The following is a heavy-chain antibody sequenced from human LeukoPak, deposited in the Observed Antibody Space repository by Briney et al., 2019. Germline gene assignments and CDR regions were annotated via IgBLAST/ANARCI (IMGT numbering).Heavy chain of an antibody. CDR3: ASYLVVVPD. V-gene: IGHV3-48*01. D-gene: IGHD2-2*01. Sequence: PGGSLSLSCAASGFTLSSYSMNWVRQAPGKGLEWVSYITGSSSTISYADSVKGRFTISRDNARNSLYLQMNSLRAEDTAVYYCASYLVVVPDWGQGTLVTVSS. CDR1: GFTLSSYS. CDR2: ITGSSSTI. J-gene: IGHJ4*02.